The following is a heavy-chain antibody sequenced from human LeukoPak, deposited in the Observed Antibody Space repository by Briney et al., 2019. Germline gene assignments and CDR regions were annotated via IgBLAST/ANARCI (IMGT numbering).Heavy chain of an antibody. Sequence: SVKVSCKGSDYTFTSYGISWVRQAPGQGLEWMGRIIPILGIANYAQKFQGRVTITADKSTSTAYMELSSLRSEDTAVYYCARAHPTGTLDYWGQGTLVTVSS. CDR2: IIPILGIA. J-gene: IGHJ4*02. V-gene: IGHV1-69*04. CDR1: DYTFTSYG. CDR3: ARAHPTGTLDY. D-gene: IGHD1-1*01.